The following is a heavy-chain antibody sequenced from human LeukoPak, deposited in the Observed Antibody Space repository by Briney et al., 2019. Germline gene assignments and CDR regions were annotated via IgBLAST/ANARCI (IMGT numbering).Heavy chain of an antibody. V-gene: IGHV3-74*01. J-gene: IGHJ4*02. D-gene: IGHD6-6*01. CDR1: GFTFSTYW. CDR3: ARLWDSSSSRHFDY. Sequence: GGSLRLSCAASGFTFSTYWMHWVRQAPGKGLVWVPHINSDESNTNYADSVKGRFTISRDNAKNTLYLQMNNLRAEDTAVYFCARLWDSSSSRHFDYWGQGTLVTVSS. CDR2: INSDESNT.